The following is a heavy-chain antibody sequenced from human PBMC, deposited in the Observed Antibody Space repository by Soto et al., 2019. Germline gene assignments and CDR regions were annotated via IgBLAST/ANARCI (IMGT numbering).Heavy chain of an antibody. V-gene: IGHV1-69*13. D-gene: IGHD2-2*01. J-gene: IGHJ3*02. CDR1: GGTFSSYA. CDR2: IIPIFGTA. Sequence: SVKVSCKASGGTFSSYAISWVRQAPGQGLEWMGRIIPIFGTANYAQKFQGRVTITADESTSTAYMELSSLRSEDTAVYYCAREGGSGIVVVPAAIGAAFDIWGQGTMVTVSS. CDR3: AREGGSGIVVVPAAIGAAFDI.